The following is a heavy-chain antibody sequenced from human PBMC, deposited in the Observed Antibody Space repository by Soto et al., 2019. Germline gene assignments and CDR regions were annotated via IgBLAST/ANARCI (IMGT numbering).Heavy chain of an antibody. CDR1: GYTFTSYD. CDR3: ARGGYYYDSSAYYRPFDY. V-gene: IGHV1-8*01. Sequence: QVQLVQSGAEVKKPGASVKVSCKASGYTFTSYDINWVRQATGQGLEWMGWMNPNSGITGYAQKFQGRVTMTRSTSISTAYMELTSLRSEDTAVYYCARGGYYYDSSAYYRPFDYWGQGTLVTVSS. D-gene: IGHD3-22*01. CDR2: MNPNSGIT. J-gene: IGHJ4*02.